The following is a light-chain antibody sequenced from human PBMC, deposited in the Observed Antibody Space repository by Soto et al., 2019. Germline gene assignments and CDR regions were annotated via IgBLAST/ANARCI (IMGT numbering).Light chain of an antibody. CDR1: NIGSKS. Sequence: SSELTQPPSVSVAPGKTARITCGGNNIGSKSVHWYQQKPGQAPVLVIYYDSDRPSGIPERFSGSNSGNTATLTISRVEAGDEADYYCQVWDSSSDQARVFGGGTKVTVL. CDR2: YDS. J-gene: IGLJ3*02. CDR3: QVWDSSSDQARV. V-gene: IGLV3-21*04.